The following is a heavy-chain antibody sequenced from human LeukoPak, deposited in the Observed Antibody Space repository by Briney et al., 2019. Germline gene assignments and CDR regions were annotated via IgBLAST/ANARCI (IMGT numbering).Heavy chain of an antibody. D-gene: IGHD3-16*02. J-gene: IGHJ4*02. Sequence: ASVKVSCKASGYTFTGYYMHWVRQAPGQGPGWMGWINPNSGGTNYAQKFQGRVTMTRDTSISTAYMELSRLRSDDTAVYYCARDPNDYVWGGYPDYWGQETLVTVSS. CDR3: ARDPNDYVWGGYPDY. CDR1: GYTFTGYY. V-gene: IGHV1-2*02. CDR2: INPNSGGT.